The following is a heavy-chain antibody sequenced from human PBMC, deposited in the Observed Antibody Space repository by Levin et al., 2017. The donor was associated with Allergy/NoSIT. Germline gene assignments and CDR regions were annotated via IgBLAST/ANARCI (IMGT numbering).Heavy chain of an antibody. CDR2: ISSSGNNK. CDR1: GFSFRSDD. D-gene: IGHD1-26*01. CDR3: ARGLTSGGSALDL. V-gene: IGHV3-48*03. Sequence: PGGSLRLSCVPSGFSFRSDDMHWVRQAPGKEMEWVSYISSSGNNKIYADSVRGRFSVSRDNAKDALFLQMNNLGVDDSAVYYCARGLTSGGSALDLWGQGTLLTVSS. J-gene: IGHJ1*01.